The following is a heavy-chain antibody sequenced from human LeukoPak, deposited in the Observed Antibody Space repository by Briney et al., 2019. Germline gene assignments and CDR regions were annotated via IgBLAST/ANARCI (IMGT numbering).Heavy chain of an antibody. V-gene: IGHV3-49*04. CDR2: IRSKAYGGTT. J-gene: IGHJ4*02. CDR1: GFTFGDYA. D-gene: IGHD1-26*01. CDR3: TRDRGVASGSYYY. Sequence: GGSLRLSCTASGFTFGDYAMSWVRQAPGKGLEWVGFIRSKAYGGTTEYAASVKGRFTISRDGSKSITYLQMNSLKIEDTAVYYCTRDRGVASGSYYYWGQGTLVTVSS.